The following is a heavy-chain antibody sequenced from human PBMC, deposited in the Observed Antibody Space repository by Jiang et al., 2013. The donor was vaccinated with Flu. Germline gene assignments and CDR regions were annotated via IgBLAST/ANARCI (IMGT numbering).Heavy chain of an antibody. CDR3: ARDPRAATFNY. D-gene: IGHD2-15*01. CDR2: INPNGGST. J-gene: IGHJ4*02. V-gene: IGHV1-46*02. CDR1: GYTINSYL. Sequence: GAEVKKPGASVKVSCMASGYTINSYLIQWVRQAPGQGLEWVGIINPNGGSTNYAQKFQDRVTMTSDTSTSTVYMELSNLRSEDTAVYYCARDPRAATFNYWGQGTLVTVSS.